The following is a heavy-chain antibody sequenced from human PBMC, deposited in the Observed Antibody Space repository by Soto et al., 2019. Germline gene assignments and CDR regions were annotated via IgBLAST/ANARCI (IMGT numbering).Heavy chain of an antibody. D-gene: IGHD6-13*01. CDR1: GFSLSNAGLG. V-gene: IGHV2-26*04. J-gene: IGHJ5*02. CDR3: ASTYSTSWYWFDP. Sequence: QVTVKESGPVLVKPTETLTLTCTVSGFSLSNAGLGVSWIRQPPGKALEWLAHIFSNDEKSYSTSLKSRLTTSXYXSKSQVVLTMTNMDPVDTATYYCASTYSTSWYWFDPWGQGTLVTVSS. CDR2: IFSNDEK.